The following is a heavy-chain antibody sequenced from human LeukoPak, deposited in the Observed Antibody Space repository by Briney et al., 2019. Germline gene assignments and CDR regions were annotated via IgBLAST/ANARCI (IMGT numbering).Heavy chain of an antibody. CDR1: GYTFTNYG. D-gene: IGHD3-22*01. Sequence: GASVKVSCKSSGYTFTNYGVTWVRQAPGQGLEWMGWISGHNGNTNYAQNLQGRVTMTTDTSTNTASLELRSLRSDDTAVYYCAKDRLTYYDSSGPLDYWGQGTLVTVSS. V-gene: IGHV1-18*01. CDR2: ISGHNGNT. J-gene: IGHJ4*02. CDR3: AKDRLTYYDSSGPLDY.